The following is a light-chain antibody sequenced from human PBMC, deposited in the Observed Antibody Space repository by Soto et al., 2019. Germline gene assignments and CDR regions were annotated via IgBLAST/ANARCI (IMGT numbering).Light chain of an antibody. Sequence: QSALTPPASVSGSPGQSITISCTGTSSDVGSYNLVSWYQQLPGQAPKLLIYEGGKRPSGVSNRFSDSNSGNTASLTISGLQAEDEADYYCCSYTGTTTYVFGTGTKVTVL. CDR2: EGG. V-gene: IGLV2-23*01. J-gene: IGLJ1*01. CDR3: CSYTGTTTYV. CDR1: SSDVGSYNL.